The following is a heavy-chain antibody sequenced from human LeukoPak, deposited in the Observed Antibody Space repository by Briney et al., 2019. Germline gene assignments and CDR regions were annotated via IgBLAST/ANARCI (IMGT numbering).Heavy chain of an antibody. J-gene: IGHJ4*02. CDR2: IYYSGST. Sequence: SETLSLTCTVSGGSISSYYWSWIRQPPGKGLEWIGYIYYSGSTNYNPSLKSRVTISVDTSKNQFSLKLSSVTAADTAVYYCARVRSGYDSWGLGTLVTVSS. D-gene: IGHD5-12*01. CDR1: GGSISSYY. CDR3: ARVRSGYDS. V-gene: IGHV4-59*01.